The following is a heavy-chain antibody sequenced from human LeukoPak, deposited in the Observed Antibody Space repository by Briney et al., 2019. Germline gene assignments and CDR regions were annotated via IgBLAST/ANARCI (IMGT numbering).Heavy chain of an antibody. CDR3: AREGCSSTSCYAGGLY. CDR1: GFTFSSYE. J-gene: IGHJ4*02. D-gene: IGHD2-2*01. Sequence: GGSLRLSCAASGFTFSSYEMNWVRQAPGKGLEWVSYISSSGSTIYYADSVKGRFTISRDNAKNSLYLQMNSPRAEDTAVYYCAREGCSSTSCYAGGLYWGQGTLVTVSS. V-gene: IGHV3-48*03. CDR2: ISSSGSTI.